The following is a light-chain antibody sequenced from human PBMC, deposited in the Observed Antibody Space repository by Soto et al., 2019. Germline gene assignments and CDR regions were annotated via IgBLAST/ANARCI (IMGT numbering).Light chain of an antibody. V-gene: IGKV1-39*01. Sequence: DIQMTQSPSSLSASVEDRVIITCRASQSISNHLNWYQQKPGKAPNLLIYAASSLQSGVPSRFSGNGSGTDFPLTISSLQPEDSATYYCQQSYSTPTFGQGTRLEIK. J-gene: IGKJ5*01. CDR3: QQSYSTPT. CDR2: AAS. CDR1: QSISNH.